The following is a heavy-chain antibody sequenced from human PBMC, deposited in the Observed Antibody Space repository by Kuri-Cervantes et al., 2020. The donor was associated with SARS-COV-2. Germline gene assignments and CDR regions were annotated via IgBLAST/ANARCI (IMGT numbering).Heavy chain of an antibody. V-gene: IGHV3-30*02. CDR2: IRYDGSNK. CDR3: ARVRNDNYYYYYMDV. CDR1: GFTFSSYG. J-gene: IGHJ6*03. Sequence: GESLKISCAASGFTFSSYGMHWVRQAPGKGLEWVAFIRYDGSNKYYADSVKGRFTISRDNSKNTLYLQMNSLRAEDTAVYYCARVRNDNYYYYYMDVWGKGTTVTVSS.